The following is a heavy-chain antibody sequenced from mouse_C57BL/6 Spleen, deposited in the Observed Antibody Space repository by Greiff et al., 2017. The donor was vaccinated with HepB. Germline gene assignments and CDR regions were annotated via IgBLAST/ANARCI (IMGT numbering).Heavy chain of an antibody. D-gene: IGHD1-1*01. V-gene: IGHV1-50*01. Sequence: VQLQQSGAELVKPGASVKLSCKASGYTFTSYWMQWVKQRPGQGLEWIGDIDPSDSYTNYNQKFKGKATLTVDTSSSTAYMQLSSLTSEDSAVYYCALDGSGYDFDYWGQGTTLTVSS. J-gene: IGHJ2*01. CDR3: ALDGSGYDFDY. CDR1: GYTFTSYW. CDR2: IDPSDSYT.